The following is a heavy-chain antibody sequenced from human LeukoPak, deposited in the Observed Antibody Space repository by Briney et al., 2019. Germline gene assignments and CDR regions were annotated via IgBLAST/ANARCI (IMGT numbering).Heavy chain of an antibody. J-gene: IGHJ4*02. CDR3: ARGRFRYFDY. D-gene: IGHD3-3*01. Sequence: GGSLRLSCAASGFNVSSNYMSWVRQAPGKGLEWVANIKHDGSEKYYVDSVKGRFTISRDNTKNSLYLQMNSLRAEDTAVYYCARGRFRYFDYWGQGTLVTVSS. CDR2: IKHDGSEK. CDR1: GFNVSSNY. V-gene: IGHV3-7*04.